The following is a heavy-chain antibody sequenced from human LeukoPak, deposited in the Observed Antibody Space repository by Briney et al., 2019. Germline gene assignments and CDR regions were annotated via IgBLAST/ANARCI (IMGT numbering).Heavy chain of an antibody. V-gene: IGHV4-34*01. Sequence: SETLSLTCAVYGGSFSGYYWSWIRQPPGEGLEWIGEINHSGSTNYNPSLKSRVTISVDTSKNQFSLKLSSVTAADTAVYYCARGRAKIVGATDFDYWGQGTLVTVSS. D-gene: IGHD1-26*01. CDR3: ARGRAKIVGATDFDY. J-gene: IGHJ4*02. CDR1: GGSFSGYY. CDR2: INHSGST.